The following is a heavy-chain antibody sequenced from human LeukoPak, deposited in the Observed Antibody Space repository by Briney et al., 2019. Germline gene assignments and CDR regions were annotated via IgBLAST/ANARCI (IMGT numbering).Heavy chain of an antibody. CDR2: ISGSGGST. CDR3: AKDRFRAVSWFDP. D-gene: IGHD3-10*01. Sequence: GGSLRLSCAASGFTFSSYAMSWVRQAPGKGLEWVSAISGSGGSTYYADSVKGRFTISRGNSKNTLYLQMNSLRAKDTAVYYCAKDRFRAVSWFDPWGQGTLVTVSS. V-gene: IGHV3-23*01. J-gene: IGHJ5*02. CDR1: GFTFSSYA.